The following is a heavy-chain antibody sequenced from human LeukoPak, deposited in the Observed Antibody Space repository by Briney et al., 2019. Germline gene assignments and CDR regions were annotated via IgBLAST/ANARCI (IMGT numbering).Heavy chain of an antibody. CDR3: ARAGYSSSD. Sequence: GGSLRLSCTASGFTFSSYEMNWVRQAPGKGLEWVSYISSSGSTIYYADSVKGRFTISRDNAKNSLYLQMNSLRAEDTAVYYCARAGYSSSDWGQGTLVTVSS. CDR2: ISSSGSTI. D-gene: IGHD6-6*01. V-gene: IGHV3-48*03. CDR1: GFTFSSYE. J-gene: IGHJ4*02.